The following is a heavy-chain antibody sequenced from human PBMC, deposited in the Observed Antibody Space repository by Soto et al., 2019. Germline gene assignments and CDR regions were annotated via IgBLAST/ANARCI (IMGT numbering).Heavy chain of an antibody. CDR2: VYYSGST. J-gene: IGHJ4*02. Sequence: QVQLQESGPGLVKPSETLSLTCTVSGGSVSNSYWGWIRQPPGKGLKWVAYVYYSGSTNYNPSLGSRVTISVDKSKNQFALKITSVTGADTAVDYCARGRSHEWELLVQYFDYWGQGTLVTVSS. V-gene: IGHV4-59*02. D-gene: IGHD1-26*01. CDR3: ARGRSHEWELLVQYFDY. CDR1: GGSVSNSY.